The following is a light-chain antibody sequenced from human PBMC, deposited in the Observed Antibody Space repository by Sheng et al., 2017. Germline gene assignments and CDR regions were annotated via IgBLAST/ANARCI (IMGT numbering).Light chain of an antibody. V-gene: IGKV1-39*01. Sequence: DIQMTQSPSSLSASVGDRVTFTCRASQNIEMYLSWYQQKPGQAPNLLIFDASRLQSGVPSRFSASGSGTDFTLTISSLHPEDFATYYCLQSYTIPLSFGQGTYLHLK. CDR2: DAS. CDR1: QNIEMY. J-gene: IGKJ2*01. CDR3: LQSYTIPLS.